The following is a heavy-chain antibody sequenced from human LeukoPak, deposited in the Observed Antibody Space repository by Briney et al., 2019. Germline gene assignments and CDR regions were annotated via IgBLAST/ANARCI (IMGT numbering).Heavy chain of an antibody. D-gene: IGHD2-2*02. Sequence: GGSLRLSCAASGFTFSSYWMSWVRQAPGKGLEWVANIKQDGSEKYYVDSVKGRFTISRDNAKNSLYLQMNSLRAEDTAVYYCARVLGYCSSTSCYTGPERYYFDNWGQGTLVTVSS. CDR1: GFTFSSYW. CDR3: ARVLGYCSSTSCYTGPERYYFDN. CDR2: IKQDGSEK. V-gene: IGHV3-7*01. J-gene: IGHJ4*02.